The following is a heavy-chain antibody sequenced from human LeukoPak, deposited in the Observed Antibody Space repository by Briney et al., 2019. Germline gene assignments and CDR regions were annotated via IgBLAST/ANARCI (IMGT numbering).Heavy chain of an antibody. D-gene: IGHD2-15*01. V-gene: IGHV3-23*01. CDR1: GFTFTSYA. Sequence: PGGSLRLSCAVSGFTFTSYAMSWVRQAPGKGLEWVSAISGSGVTTYYADSVKGRFTISRDNAKHSLYLQMNSLRAEDTAFYYCIKDTRKGGLDYWGQGTLVTVSS. J-gene: IGHJ4*02. CDR2: ISGSGVTT. CDR3: IKDTRKGGLDY.